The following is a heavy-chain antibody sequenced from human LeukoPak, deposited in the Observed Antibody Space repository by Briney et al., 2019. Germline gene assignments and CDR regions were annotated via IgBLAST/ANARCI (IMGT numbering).Heavy chain of an antibody. CDR3: ARGDDYSTFDY. V-gene: IGHV3-74*01. J-gene: IGHJ4*02. CDR2: INSAGSIT. Sequence: GGSLRLSCAASGFTFSNYWMHWVRQGPGKGLVWVSRINSAGSITNYADSVKDRFTISRDNDKNTVYLQMNSLRAEDTAVYYCARGDDYSTFDYSGQGTLVTVSS. D-gene: IGHD4-11*01. CDR1: GFTFSNYW.